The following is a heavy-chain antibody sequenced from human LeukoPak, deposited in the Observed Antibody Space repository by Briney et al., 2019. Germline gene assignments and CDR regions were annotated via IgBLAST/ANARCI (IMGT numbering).Heavy chain of an antibody. CDR1: GGSFSGYY. CDR3: ARGGGSSGYYTDY. CDR2: INHSGGT. V-gene: IGHV4-34*01. Sequence: SETLSLTCAVYGGSFSGYYWSWIRQPPGKGLEWIGEINHSGGTNYSPSLKSRVTISVDTSKNQFSLKLSSVTAADTAVYYCARGGGSSGYYTDYWGQGTLVTVSS. D-gene: IGHD3-22*01. J-gene: IGHJ4*02.